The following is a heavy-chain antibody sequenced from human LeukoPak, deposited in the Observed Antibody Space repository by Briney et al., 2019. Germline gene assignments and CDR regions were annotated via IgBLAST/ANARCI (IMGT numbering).Heavy chain of an antibody. Sequence: GGYLRLSCAASGFTFSSYAMSWVRQAPGKGLEWVSAISGSGGSTYYADSVKGRFTISRDNSKNTLYLQMNSLRAEDTAVYYCAKNGVYDFWSGPSNWFDPWGQGTLVTVSS. CDR1: GFTFSSYA. V-gene: IGHV3-23*01. CDR2: ISGSGGST. J-gene: IGHJ5*02. CDR3: AKNGVYDFWSGPSNWFDP. D-gene: IGHD3-3*01.